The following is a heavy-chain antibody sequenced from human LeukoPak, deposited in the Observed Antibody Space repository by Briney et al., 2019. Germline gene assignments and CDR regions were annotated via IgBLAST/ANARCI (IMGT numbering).Heavy chain of an antibody. J-gene: IGHJ4*02. Sequence: VGSLRLSCAATGFTFSSYEMNWVREAPGEGLEWVSYISSSGSTIYYADSVKGRLTISRDNAKNSLYLQMNSLRAEDTAVYYCAREGDIVVVPAAGPFDYWGKGTLVTVSS. CDR3: AREGDIVVVPAAGPFDY. V-gene: IGHV3-48*03. CDR1: GFTFSSYE. CDR2: ISSSGSTI. D-gene: IGHD2-2*01.